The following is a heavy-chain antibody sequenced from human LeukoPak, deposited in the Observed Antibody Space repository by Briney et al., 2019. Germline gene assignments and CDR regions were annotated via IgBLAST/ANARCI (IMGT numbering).Heavy chain of an antibody. CDR2: ISYDGSNK. V-gene: IGHV3-30*18. CDR3: AKDLAPNCSGGSCLRVPFDY. CDR1: GFTFSSYG. Sequence: PGRSLRLSCAASGFTFSSYGMHWVRQAPGKGLEWVAVISYDGSNKYYADSVKGRFTISRDNSKNTLYLQMNSLRAEDTAVYYCAKDLAPNCSGGSCLRVPFDYWGQGTLVTVSS. D-gene: IGHD2-15*01. J-gene: IGHJ4*02.